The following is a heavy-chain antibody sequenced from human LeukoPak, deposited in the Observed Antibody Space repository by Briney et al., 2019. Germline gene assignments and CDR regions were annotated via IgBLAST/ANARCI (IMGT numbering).Heavy chain of an antibody. V-gene: IGHV3-23*01. CDR2: ISGSGGST. D-gene: IGHD5-12*01. CDR3: ARARVATITTD. J-gene: IGHJ4*02. Sequence: GGSLRLSCAASGFTFSSYAMSWVRQAPGKGLEWVSAISGSGGSTYYADSVKGRFTISRDNAKNSLYLQMNSLRAEDTAVYYCARARVATITTDWGQGTLVTVSS. CDR1: GFTFSSYA.